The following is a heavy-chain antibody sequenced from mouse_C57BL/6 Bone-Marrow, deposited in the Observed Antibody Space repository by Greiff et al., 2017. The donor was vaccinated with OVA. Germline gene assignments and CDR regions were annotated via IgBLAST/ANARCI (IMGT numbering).Heavy chain of an antibody. V-gene: IGHV5-6*01. D-gene: IGHD2-5*01. Sequence: EVKLQESGGDLVKPGGSLKLSCAASGFTFSSYGMSWVRQTPDKRLEWVATISSGGSYTYYPDSVKGRFTISRDNAKNTLYLQMSSLKSEDTAMYYCASAYYSNYVFYYYAMDYWGQGTSVTVSS. CDR3: ASAYYSNYVFYYYAMDY. CDR2: ISSGGSYT. J-gene: IGHJ4*01. CDR1: GFTFSSYG.